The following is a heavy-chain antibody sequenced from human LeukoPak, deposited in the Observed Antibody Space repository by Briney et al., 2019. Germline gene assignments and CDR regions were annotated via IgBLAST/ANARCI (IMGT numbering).Heavy chain of an antibody. J-gene: IGHJ6*02. V-gene: IGHV1-8*01. CDR3: AREGLPYAMDV. Sequence: GASVKVSCKASGYSLISYDINWVRQAAGQGLEWMGWMNPNSGRTGYAQTVQGRVTMTRDTSLNTAYMELSSLKSEDTAIYYCAREGLPYAMDVWGQGTTVTVSS. D-gene: IGHD2-15*01. CDR2: MNPNSGRT. CDR1: GYSLISYD.